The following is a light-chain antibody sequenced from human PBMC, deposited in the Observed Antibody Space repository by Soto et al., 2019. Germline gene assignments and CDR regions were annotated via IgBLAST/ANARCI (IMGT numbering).Light chain of an antibody. CDR2: EVD. CDR1: SSDIGSYNV. J-gene: IGLJ1*01. CDR3: CSYARSTTFV. V-gene: IGLV2-23*02. Sequence: QSALTQPASVSLSPGQSIIISCTGTSSDIGSYNVVSWYQQHPGTAPKLMIYEVDKRPSGVSHRFSGSKSGNTASLTISGLQSEDEADYYCCSYARSTTFVFGGGTKVTVL.